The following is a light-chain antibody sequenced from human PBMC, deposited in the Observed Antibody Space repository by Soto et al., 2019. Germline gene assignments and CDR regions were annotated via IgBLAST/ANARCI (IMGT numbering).Light chain of an antibody. V-gene: IGKV3-15*01. Sequence: EIVLTQSPATLSVSPGERATLPCRASQNIGNKLAWYQQKPGQAPRLLIYTASTRATAVPARFSGSGSGTEFTLTIGSLEPEDFAVYYCQQYNNWPPCTFGQGTKVDIK. CDR1: QNIGNK. J-gene: IGKJ2*02. CDR2: TAS. CDR3: QQYNNWPPCT.